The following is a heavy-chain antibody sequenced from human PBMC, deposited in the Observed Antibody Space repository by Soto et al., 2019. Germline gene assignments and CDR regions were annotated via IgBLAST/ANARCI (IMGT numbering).Heavy chain of an antibody. CDR1: GDCVSSVCFR. Sequence: SQTLSLSCSVLGDCVSSVCFRWAWLPGTPGKGLESIGYIYSGGSTYYSPPLQSRMHMSLDATRNHYFLRLTSVTDADTAVCFCARAQVGLDTISYFDYWGQGRLVTVSS. D-gene: IGHD1-26*01. V-gene: IGHV4-30-4*01. J-gene: IGHJ4*02. CDR3: ARAQVGLDTISYFDY. CDR2: IYSGGST.